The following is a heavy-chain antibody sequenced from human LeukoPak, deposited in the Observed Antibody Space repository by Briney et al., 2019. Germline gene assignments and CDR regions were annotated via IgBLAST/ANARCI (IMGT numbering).Heavy chain of an antibody. J-gene: IGHJ5*02. D-gene: IGHD3-3*01. V-gene: IGHV1-18*01. Sequence: ASVKLSCKASGYTFTSYGISWVRQAPGQGLEWMGWISAYSGNTNYAQKLQGRVTMTTDTSTSTAYMELRSLRSDDTAVYYCARDSRITIFGVVIGGNGFDPWGQGTLVTVSS. CDR1: GYTFTSYG. CDR2: ISAYSGNT. CDR3: ARDSRITIFGVVIGGNGFDP.